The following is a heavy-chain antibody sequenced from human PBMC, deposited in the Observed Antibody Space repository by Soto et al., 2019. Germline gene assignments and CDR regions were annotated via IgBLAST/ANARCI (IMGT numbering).Heavy chain of an antibody. CDR1: GYSISSGYY. V-gene: IGHV4-38-2*01. Sequence: PSATLSLTCAVSGYSISSGYYWGWIRQPPGKGLEWIGSIYHSGSTYYNPSLKSRVTRSVDTSKNQFSLKLSSVTAADTAVYYCASRGRSSLYGGWFYPWGPGTLVSFS. D-gene: IGHD6-13*01. J-gene: IGHJ5*02. CDR3: ASRGRSSLYGGWFYP. CDR2: IYHSGST.